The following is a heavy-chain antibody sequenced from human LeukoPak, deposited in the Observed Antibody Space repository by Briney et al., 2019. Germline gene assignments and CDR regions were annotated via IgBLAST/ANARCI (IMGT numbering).Heavy chain of an antibody. CDR2: IYYSGST. V-gene: IGHV4-59*01. Sequence: SETLFLTCTVSGGSISSYYWSWIRQPPGKGLEWIGYIYYSGSTNYNPSLKSRVTISVDTSKNQFSLKLSSVTAADTAVYYCARDVLEYYYGSGSYYNRYYYYYYYMDVWGKGTTVTISS. CDR1: GGSISSYY. D-gene: IGHD3-10*01. CDR3: ARDVLEYYYGSGSYYNRYYYYYYYMDV. J-gene: IGHJ6*03.